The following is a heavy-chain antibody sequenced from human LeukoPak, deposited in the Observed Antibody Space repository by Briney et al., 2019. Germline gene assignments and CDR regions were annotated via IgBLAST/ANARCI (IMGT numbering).Heavy chain of an antibody. J-gene: IGHJ6*02. CDR3: ARGATVTTFVSSQRDYYYYHGMDV. CDR1: GFTFSNYG. D-gene: IGHD4-17*01. Sequence: GGSLRLSCAASGFTFSNYGMHWVRQAPGKGLEWVAVIWYDGSNKYYADSVKGRFTISRDNSKNTLYLQMNSLRAEDTAVYYCARGATVTTFVSSQRDYYYYHGMDVWGQGPRSPSP. V-gene: IGHV3-33*01. CDR2: IWYDGSNK.